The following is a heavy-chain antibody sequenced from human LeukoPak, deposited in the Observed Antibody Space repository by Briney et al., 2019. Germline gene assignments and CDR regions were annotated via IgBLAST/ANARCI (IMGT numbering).Heavy chain of an antibody. V-gene: IGHV4-30-2*01. D-gene: IGHD2/OR15-2a*01. CDR1: GGSISSGGYY. Sequence: SETLSLTCTVSGGSISSGGYYWSWIRQPPGKGLEWIGYIYHSGSTYYNPSLKSRVTISVDGSKNQFSLKLSSVTAADTAIYYCATFSTVVLPPYDALDIWGQGTMVTVSS. CDR2: IYHSGST. J-gene: IGHJ3*02. CDR3: ATFSTVVLPPYDALDI.